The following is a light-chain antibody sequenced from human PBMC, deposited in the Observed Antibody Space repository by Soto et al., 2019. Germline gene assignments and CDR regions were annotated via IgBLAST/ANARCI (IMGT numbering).Light chain of an antibody. Sequence: QSVLTQPASVSGSPGQSITISCTGSSTDVGGYNYVSWYQQHPGKAPKVMIYEVSNRPSGVSNRFSGSKSGNTASLTISGLQAEDEADYYRSSYTRSSTYVSGTGTKVTVL. J-gene: IGLJ1*01. CDR2: EVS. CDR1: STDVGGYNY. V-gene: IGLV2-14*01. CDR3: SSYTRSSTYV.